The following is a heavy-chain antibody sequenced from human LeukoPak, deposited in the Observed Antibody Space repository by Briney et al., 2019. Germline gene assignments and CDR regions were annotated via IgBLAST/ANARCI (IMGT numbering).Heavy chain of an antibody. CDR3: ARRRVYYYYMDV. CDR2: IYHSGRT. Sequence: SETLSLTCTVSGYSISSGYYWGWIRQPPGKGLEWIGNIYHSGRTYYNPSLKSRVTISVDTSKNQFSLKLSSVTAADTAVYYCARRRVYYYYMDVWGKGTTVTISS. CDR1: GYSISSGYY. V-gene: IGHV4-38-2*02. J-gene: IGHJ6*03.